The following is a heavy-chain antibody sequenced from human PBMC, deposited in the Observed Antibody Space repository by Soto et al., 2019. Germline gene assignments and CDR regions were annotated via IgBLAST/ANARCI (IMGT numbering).Heavy chain of an antibody. D-gene: IGHD2-15*01. Sequence: GGSLRLSCAASGFTFSSYAMNWVRRAPGKGLEWVSGISGSGSSTYHADSVKGRFTISRDNSKNTLFLQMNSLRAEDTAVYYCAKGYCSGGSCFARNVDIWGQGTMVTVSS. CDR3: AKGYCSGGSCFARNVDI. CDR1: GFTFSSYA. CDR2: ISGSGSST. V-gene: IGHV3-23*01. J-gene: IGHJ3*02.